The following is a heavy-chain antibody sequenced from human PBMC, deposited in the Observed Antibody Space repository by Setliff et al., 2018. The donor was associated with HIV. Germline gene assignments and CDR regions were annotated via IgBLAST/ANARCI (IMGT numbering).Heavy chain of an antibody. D-gene: IGHD2-15*01. CDR3: ARTLGYCSGGSCYLDY. J-gene: IGHJ4*02. Sequence: SVKVSCKASGGTFSNYAISWVRQAPGQGLEWMGRIIPMFGTADYAQKFQGRVTITADESTSTVYMELTRLRSEDTAVYYCARTLGYCSGGSCYLDYWGQGTLVTVSS. V-gene: IGHV1-69*13. CDR1: GGTFSNYA. CDR2: IIPMFGTA.